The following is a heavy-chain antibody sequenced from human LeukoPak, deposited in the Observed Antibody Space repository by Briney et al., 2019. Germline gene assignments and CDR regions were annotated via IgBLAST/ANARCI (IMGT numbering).Heavy chain of an antibody. J-gene: IGHJ4*02. V-gene: IGHV1-69*04. CDR1: GGTFSNYA. CDR2: IIPILGIA. CDR3: ARDSVLGCGGDCYTHFDY. D-gene: IGHD2-21*02. Sequence: ASVKVSCKASGGTFSNYAFSWVRQAPGQGLEWMGRIIPILGIANYAQKFQGRVTITADKSTSTAYMELSSLGSEDTAVYYCARDSVLGCGGDCYTHFDYWGQGTLVTVSS.